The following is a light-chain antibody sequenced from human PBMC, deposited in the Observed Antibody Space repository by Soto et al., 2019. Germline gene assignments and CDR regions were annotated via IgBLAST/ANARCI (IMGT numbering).Light chain of an antibody. V-gene: IGLV2-14*01. CDR2: DVS. CDR3: ISYTANSLL. Sequence: QPVLTQPASVSGSPGQSITISCTGTSSDVGGYNYVSWYQQHPGKAPKLMIYDVSIRPSGVSTRFSGSKSDNTASLTISGLQAEDEADYYCISYTANSLLFGGGTKVTVL. J-gene: IGLJ2*01. CDR1: SSDVGGYNY.